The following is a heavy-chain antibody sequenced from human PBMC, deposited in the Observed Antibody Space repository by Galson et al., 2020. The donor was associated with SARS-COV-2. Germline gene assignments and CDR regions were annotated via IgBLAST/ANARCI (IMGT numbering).Heavy chain of an antibody. D-gene: IGHD6-13*01. V-gene: IGHV3-7*01. CDR2: IKQDGSEK. CDR3: ARDSSSWVGDWFDP. CDR1: GFTFSRYW. Sequence: QLGESLKISCAASGFTFSRYWMSWVRQAPGKGLEWVANIKQDGSEKYYVDSVKGRFTISRDNAKNSLYLQMNSLRAEDTAVYYCARDSSSWVGDWFDPWGQGTRVTGSS. J-gene: IGHJ5*02.